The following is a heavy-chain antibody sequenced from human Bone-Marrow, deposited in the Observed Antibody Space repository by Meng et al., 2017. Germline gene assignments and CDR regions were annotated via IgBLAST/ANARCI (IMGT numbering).Heavy chain of an antibody. CDR1: GFTFGHYA. V-gene: IGHV3-9*01. J-gene: IGHJ4*02. Sequence: SLKISCAASGFTFGHYAMHWVRQAPGGGLEWVSGINWNSDYTAYADSVKGRFTISRDNAGSSLYLHMDSLRPDDTAFYYCTKDNVDSITTFFDYWGPGTLVTVSS. CDR3: TKDNVDSITTFFDY. D-gene: IGHD4-11*01. CDR2: INWNSDYT.